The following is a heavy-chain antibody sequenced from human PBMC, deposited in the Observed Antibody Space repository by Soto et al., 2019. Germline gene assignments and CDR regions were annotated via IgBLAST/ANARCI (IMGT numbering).Heavy chain of an antibody. Sequence: SVKVTCKASGGTFSSYAISWVRQAPGQGLEWMGGIIPIFGTANYAQKFQGRVTITADESTSTAYMELSSLRSEDTAVYYCARDWRYCSGGSCYSDAFDIWGQGTMVTVS. J-gene: IGHJ3*02. CDR2: IIPIFGTA. CDR3: ARDWRYCSGGSCYSDAFDI. V-gene: IGHV1-69*13. D-gene: IGHD2-15*01. CDR1: GGTFSSYA.